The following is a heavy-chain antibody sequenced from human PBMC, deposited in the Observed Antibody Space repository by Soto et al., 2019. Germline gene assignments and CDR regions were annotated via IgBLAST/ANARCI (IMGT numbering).Heavy chain of an antibody. CDR3: ATIQGSSGWYRSVGY. J-gene: IGHJ4*02. CDR2: FDPEDGET. CDR1: GYTLTELS. D-gene: IGHD6-19*01. V-gene: IGHV1-24*01. Sequence: ASVKVSCKVSGYTLTELSMHWVRQAPGKGLEWMGGFDPEDGETIYAQKFQGRVTMTEDTSTDTAYMELSSLRSEDTAVYYCATIQGSSGWYRSVGYWGQGTLVTVSS.